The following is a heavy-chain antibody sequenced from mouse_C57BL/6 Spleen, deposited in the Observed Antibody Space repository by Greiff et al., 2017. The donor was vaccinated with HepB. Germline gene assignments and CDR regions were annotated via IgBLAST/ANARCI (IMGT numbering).Heavy chain of an antibody. CDR2: ISYDGSN. J-gene: IGHJ2*01. V-gene: IGHV3-6*01. CDR3: ARDYYGSIY. CDR1: GYSITSGYY. D-gene: IGHD1-1*01. Sequence: EVQLQQSGPGLVKPSQSLSLTCSVTGYSITSGYYWNWIRQFPGNKLEWMGYISYDGSNNYNPSLKNRISITRDTSKNQFFLKLNSVTTEDTATYYCARDYYGSIYWGQGTTLTVSS.